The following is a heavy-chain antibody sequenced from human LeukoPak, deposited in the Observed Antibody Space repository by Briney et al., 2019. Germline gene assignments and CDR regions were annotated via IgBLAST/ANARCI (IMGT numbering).Heavy chain of an antibody. CDR2: IYYSGST. V-gene: IGHV4-39*01. J-gene: IGHJ4*02. CDR3: ARLVTYYDILTGYYMYYFDY. CDR1: GGSFSGYY. Sequence: PSETLSLTCAVYGGSFSGYYWGWIRQPPGKGLEWIGSIYYSGSTYYNPSLKSRVTISVDTSKNQFSLKLSSVTAADTAVYYCARLVTYYDILTGYYMYYFDYWGQGTLVTVSS. D-gene: IGHD3-9*01.